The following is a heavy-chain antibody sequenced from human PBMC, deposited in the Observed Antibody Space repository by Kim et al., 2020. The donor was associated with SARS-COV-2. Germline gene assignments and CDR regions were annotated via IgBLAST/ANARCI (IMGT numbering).Heavy chain of an antibody. D-gene: IGHD2-21*02. Sequence: SVKVSCKASGFTFTSSAVQWVRQARGQRLEWIGWIVVGSGNTNYAQKFQERVTITRDMSTSTAYMELSSLRSEDTAVYYCAADPYCGGDCTPNWFDPWGQGTLVTVSS. CDR1: GFTFTSSA. V-gene: IGHV1-58*01. J-gene: IGHJ5*02. CDR3: AADPYCGGDCTPNWFDP. CDR2: IVVGSGNT.